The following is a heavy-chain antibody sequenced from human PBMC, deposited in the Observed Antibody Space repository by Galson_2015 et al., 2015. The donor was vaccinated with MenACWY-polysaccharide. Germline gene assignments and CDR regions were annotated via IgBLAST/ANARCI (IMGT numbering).Heavy chain of an antibody. Sequence: LSLTCTVSPDSVSSSYWSWIRQSADKGLEYLGRIHATGSTAYNPSFRSRVAMSVDLPRNQLSLRLVSVTPSDTAIYYCARRSLDSWYFERWGRGTLVIVSS. V-gene: IGHV4-4*07. CDR1: PDSVSSSY. CDR2: IHATGST. CDR3: ARRSLDSWYFER. D-gene: IGHD1-1*01. J-gene: IGHJ2*01.